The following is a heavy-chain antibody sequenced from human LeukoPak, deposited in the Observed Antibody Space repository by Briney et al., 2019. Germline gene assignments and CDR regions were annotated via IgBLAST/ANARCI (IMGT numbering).Heavy chain of an antibody. D-gene: IGHD3-22*01. CDR3: VRTHDNPERRGYSYVN. Sequence: GGSLRLSCAASGFTFCSYWMHWVRQPPGKGLVWVSRINNEGTTTGYADSVKGRFTISRDNAKNTLYLQMNSLRVEDTALYYCVRTHDNPERRGYSYVNWGQGTLVTVSS. V-gene: IGHV3-74*01. CDR1: GFTFCSYW. J-gene: IGHJ4*02. CDR2: INNEGTTT.